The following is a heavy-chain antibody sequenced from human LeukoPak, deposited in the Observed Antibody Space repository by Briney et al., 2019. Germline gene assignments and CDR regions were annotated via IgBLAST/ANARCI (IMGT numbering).Heavy chain of an antibody. D-gene: IGHD2-2*01. CDR1: GFTFDTYG. J-gene: IGHJ4*02. V-gene: IGHV3-30*18. CDR2: ISHDGVDK. Sequence: GRSLRLSCAASGFTFDTYGMHWVRQAPGKGLEWVAVISHDGVDKYYADSVKGRFTISRDNSKNTVSLQVNSLRAEDTAAYYCAKGGYCRATRCYVGKGMDDWGQGTLVTVSS. CDR3: AKGGYCRATRCYVGKGMDD.